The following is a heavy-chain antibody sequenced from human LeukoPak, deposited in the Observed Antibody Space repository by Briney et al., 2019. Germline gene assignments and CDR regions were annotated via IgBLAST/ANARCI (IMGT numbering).Heavy chain of an antibody. J-gene: IGHJ4*02. D-gene: IGHD4-17*01. V-gene: IGHV3-7*01. Sequence: GGSLRLSCAASGFTFRSYWMSWVRQAPGKGLEWVANIKEDGSKKNHLDSVKGRFTISRDNAKNFLYLQMNSLRVEDTALYYCARDGDGRGEDFDYWGQGILVTVSS. CDR1: GFTFRSYW. CDR2: IKEDGSKK. CDR3: ARDGDGRGEDFDY.